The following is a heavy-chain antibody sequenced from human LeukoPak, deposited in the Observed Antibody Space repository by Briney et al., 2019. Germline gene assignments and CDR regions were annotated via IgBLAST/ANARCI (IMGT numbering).Heavy chain of an antibody. CDR2: INPSDSDT. CDR3: ARDIVEVTAEYYYYYGMDV. Sequence: TGESLKISCKGSGYRFTNYWIGWARQMPGKGLEWMGIINPSDSDTRYSPSFQGQVTISADKSISTAYLQWSSLKASDTAMYYCARDIVEVTAEYYYYYGMDVWGQGTTVTVSS. V-gene: IGHV5-51*01. D-gene: IGHD2-2*01. J-gene: IGHJ6*02. CDR1: GYRFTNYW.